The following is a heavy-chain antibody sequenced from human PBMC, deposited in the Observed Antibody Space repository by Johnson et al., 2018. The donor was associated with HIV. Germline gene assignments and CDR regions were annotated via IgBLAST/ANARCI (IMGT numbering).Heavy chain of an antibody. D-gene: IGHD3-16*02. CDR3: AKGLRLGELSLRVDAFDI. Sequence: VQLVESGGGVVQPGRSLRLSCAASGFTVDDYAMHWVRQAPGKGLEWVSGISWNSGSIVYADSVKGRFTISRDNAKNSLYVQMNSLRAEDTALYYCAKGLRLGELSLRVDAFDIWGQGTMVTVSS. CDR2: ISWNSGSI. V-gene: IGHV3-9*01. J-gene: IGHJ3*02. CDR1: GFTVDDYA.